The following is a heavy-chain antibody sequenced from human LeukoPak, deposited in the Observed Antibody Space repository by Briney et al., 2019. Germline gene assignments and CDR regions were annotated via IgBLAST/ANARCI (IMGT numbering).Heavy chain of an antibody. D-gene: IGHD1-26*01. CDR3: ARSSYFDY. CDR1: GFTFSNAW. CDR2: ISSGGRTI. Sequence: TGGSLRLSCAASGFTFSNAWMNWVRQAPGKGLEWVSYISSGGRTIYYADSVKGRFTISRDNAKNSLYLQMNSLRAEDTAVYYCARSSYFDYWGQGTLVAVSS. V-gene: IGHV3-48*04. J-gene: IGHJ4*02.